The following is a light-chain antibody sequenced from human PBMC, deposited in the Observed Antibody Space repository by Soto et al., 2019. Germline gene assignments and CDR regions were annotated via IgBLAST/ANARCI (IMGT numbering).Light chain of an antibody. CDR3: HQYSDSPIT. Sequence: EIVMTQSPDTLSVSPGERATISCRASQSVSKKLAWCQQKPGQAPRLLIHGASARPPGVPARFSGSGSGTEFTLTIISLQSDDFAIYYCHQYSDSPITFGPGTTVDLK. CDR2: GAS. J-gene: IGKJ3*01. V-gene: IGKV3-15*01. CDR1: QSVSKK.